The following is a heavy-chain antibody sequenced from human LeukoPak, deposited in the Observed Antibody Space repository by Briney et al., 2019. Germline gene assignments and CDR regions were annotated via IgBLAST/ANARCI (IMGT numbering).Heavy chain of an antibody. J-gene: IGHJ4*02. CDR3: VSPRGFSYGYFDY. V-gene: IGHV4-39*01. CDR1: GGSLSSSSAY. D-gene: IGHD5-18*01. Sequence: SETLSLTCTVSGGSLSSSSAYWGWIRPPPGKGLEWIGSIYYSKNTYYNPSLKSRVTISADTSKNQFSLTLGSVSATDTAVYYCVSPRGFSYGYFDYWGQGTLVTVSS. CDR2: IYYSKNT.